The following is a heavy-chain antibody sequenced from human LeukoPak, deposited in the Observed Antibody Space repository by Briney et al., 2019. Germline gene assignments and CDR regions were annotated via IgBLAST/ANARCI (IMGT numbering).Heavy chain of an antibody. D-gene: IGHD6-19*01. Sequence: SETLSLTCTVSGGSISSHYWSWVRQPPGKGLEWIGYIYDSGSTNYNPSLKSRVTISVDTSKNQFSLKLSSVTAADTAVYYCARQRWLVPSYYYYGMDVWGQGTTVTVSS. V-gene: IGHV4-59*08. CDR3: ARQRWLVPSYYYYGMDV. CDR2: IYDSGST. J-gene: IGHJ6*02. CDR1: GGSISSHY.